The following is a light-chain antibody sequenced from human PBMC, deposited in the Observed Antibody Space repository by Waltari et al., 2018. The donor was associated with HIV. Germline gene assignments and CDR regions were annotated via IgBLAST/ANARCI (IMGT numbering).Light chain of an antibody. Sequence: SDVLTQPPSVSVAPGQTAKTSCWGHTIQHKGAQWYQQKPGQAPVLVIYDYTDRPAGIPERFSGSSSGNTATLTVSMVEAGDEADYYCQLWDTSSDHPAFFGGGTKLTV. CDR2: DYT. V-gene: IGLV3-21*02. CDR3: QLWDTSSDHPAF. J-gene: IGLJ2*01. CDR1: TIQHKG.